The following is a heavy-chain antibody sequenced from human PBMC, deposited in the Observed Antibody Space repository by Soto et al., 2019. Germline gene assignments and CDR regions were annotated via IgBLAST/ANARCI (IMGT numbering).Heavy chain of an antibody. J-gene: IGHJ4*02. V-gene: IGHV3-11*06. D-gene: IGHD1-26*01. Sequence: QVQLVESGGRLVKPGGSLRLSCAASGFSFGDYCMSWIRQAPGKGLEWISFISSSASYRDYADSVRGRFTISRDNVNNSLYLQMNSLTVEDTAVYYCVKDGGDSGSSIAVNWGRGTLVTVSS. CDR1: GFSFGDYC. CDR2: ISSSASYR. CDR3: VKDGGDSGSSIAVN.